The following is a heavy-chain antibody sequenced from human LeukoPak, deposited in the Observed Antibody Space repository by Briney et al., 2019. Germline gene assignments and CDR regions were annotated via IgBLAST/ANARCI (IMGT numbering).Heavy chain of an antibody. V-gene: IGHV3-23*01. Sequence: GGSPRLSCAASGFTFSSYAMSWVRQAPGKGLEWVSAISGSGGSTYYADSVKGRFTISRDNSKNTLYLQMNSLRAEDTAVYYCARGSHIAAAGHNCYYYGMDVWGQGTTVTVSS. CDR3: ARGSHIAAAGHNCYYYGMDV. J-gene: IGHJ6*02. CDR1: GFTFSSYA. CDR2: ISGSGGST. D-gene: IGHD6-13*01.